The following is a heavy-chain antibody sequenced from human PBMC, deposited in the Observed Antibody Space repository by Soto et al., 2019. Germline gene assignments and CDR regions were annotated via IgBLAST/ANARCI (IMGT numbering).Heavy chain of an antibody. V-gene: IGHV4-39*01. J-gene: IGHJ4*02. CDR1: GGSISSSSYY. CDR2: IYYSGST. Sequence: SETLSLTCTVSGGSISSSSYYWGWIRQPPGKGLEWIWSIYYSGSTYYNPSLKSRATISVDTSKNQFSLKLSSVTAADTAVYYCARHLLHAGPYDSIVPGGYFDYWGQGTLVTVSS. CDR3: ARHLLHAGPYDSIVPGGYFDY. D-gene: IGHD3-22*01.